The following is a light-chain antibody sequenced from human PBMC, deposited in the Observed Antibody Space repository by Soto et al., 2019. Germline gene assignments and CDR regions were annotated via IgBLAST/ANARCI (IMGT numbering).Light chain of an antibody. Sequence: DIVMTQTPLSSSVTLGQPASISCRSSQNILHDNGNTYLSWLHQRPGQPPRLLIYRVSNRFSGVPGRFSGSGAGTDFTLKISRVEAEDVGIYYCMQATHFPWTFGQGTRVELK. CDR3: MQATHFPWT. CDR1: QNILHDNGNTY. CDR2: RVS. V-gene: IGKV2-24*01. J-gene: IGKJ1*01.